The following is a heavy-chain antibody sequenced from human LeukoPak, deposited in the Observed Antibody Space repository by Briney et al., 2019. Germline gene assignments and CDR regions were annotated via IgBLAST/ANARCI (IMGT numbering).Heavy chain of an antibody. J-gene: IGHJ5*02. V-gene: IGHV1-2*02. CDR3: ARDGRITMVRGVRRWFDP. Sequence: ASVKVSCKASGYTFTGYYMHWVRQAPGQGLEWMGWINPNSGGTNYAQKFQGRVTMTRDTSISTAYMELSRLRSDDTAVYYSARDGRITMVRGVRRWFDPWGQGTLVTVSS. CDR1: GYTFTGYY. CDR2: INPNSGGT. D-gene: IGHD3-10*01.